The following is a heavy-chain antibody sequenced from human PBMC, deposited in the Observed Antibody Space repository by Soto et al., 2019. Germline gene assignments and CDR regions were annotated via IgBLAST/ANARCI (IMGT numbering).Heavy chain of an antibody. Sequence: PGGSLRLSCAASGFTFSSYAMSWVRQAPGEGLEWVSTISGSDGRTYSTDSVKGRFTISRDNSRNTAYLQMNSLRVEDTAVYYCAKGVSQYTPLALFDYWGRGTLVTVSS. CDR2: ISGSDGRT. CDR3: AKGVSQYTPLALFDY. J-gene: IGHJ4*02. V-gene: IGHV3-23*01. D-gene: IGHD5-18*01. CDR1: GFTFSSYA.